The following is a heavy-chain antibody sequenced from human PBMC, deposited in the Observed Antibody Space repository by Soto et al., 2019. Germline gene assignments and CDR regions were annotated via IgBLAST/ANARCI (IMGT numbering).Heavy chain of an antibody. Sequence: SETLSLTCAVYGGSFSGYYWSWIRQPPGKGLEWIGEINHSGSTSYNPSLKSRVTISVDTSKNQFSLKLSSVTAADTAVYYCARGATYYYDSSGYYLFDYWGQGTLVTVSS. D-gene: IGHD3-22*01. CDR3: ARGATYYYDSSGYYLFDY. CDR1: GGSFSGYY. V-gene: IGHV4-34*01. CDR2: INHSGST. J-gene: IGHJ4*02.